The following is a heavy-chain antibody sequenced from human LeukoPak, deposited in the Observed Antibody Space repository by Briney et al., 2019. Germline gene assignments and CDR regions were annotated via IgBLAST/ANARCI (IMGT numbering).Heavy chain of an antibody. J-gene: IGHJ4*02. V-gene: IGHV3-49*04. CDR3: SRHIVGARTYFDY. CDR1: GFTFGDYA. CDR2: ITSKAYGGTT. Sequence: GGSLRLSCTASGFTFGDYAMSWVRQAPGKGLEWVGFITSKAYGGTTDYAASVKGRFTISRDDSKGIAYLQMNSLKADDTAVYCCSRHIVGARTYFDYWGQGALVTVS. D-gene: IGHD1-26*01.